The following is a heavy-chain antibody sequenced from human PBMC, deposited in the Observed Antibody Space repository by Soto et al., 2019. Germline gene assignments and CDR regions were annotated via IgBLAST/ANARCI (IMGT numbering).Heavy chain of an antibody. J-gene: IGHJ6*02. V-gene: IGHV3-48*02. Sequence: EVQLVESGGGLVQPGGSLRLSCAASGFTFSSYSMNWVRQAPGKGLEWVSYISSSSSTIYYADSVKGRFTISRDNVKNSLYLQMNSLRDEDTAVYYCARDLGLPAQSYYGMDVWGQGTTVTVSS. CDR1: GFTFSSYS. CDR2: ISSSSSTI. D-gene: IGHD2-15*01. CDR3: ARDLGLPAQSYYGMDV.